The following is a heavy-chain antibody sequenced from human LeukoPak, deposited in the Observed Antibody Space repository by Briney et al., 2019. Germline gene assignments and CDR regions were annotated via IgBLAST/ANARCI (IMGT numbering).Heavy chain of an antibody. V-gene: IGHV4-30-4*01. CDR2: IYYSGST. J-gene: IGHJ3*02. CDR1: GGSISCGDYY. CDR3: ARDAGSHHDAFDI. Sequence: SQTLSLTCTVSGGSISCGDYYWSWIRQPPGKGLEWIGYIYYSGSTYYNPSLKSRVTISVDTSKNQFSLKLSSVTAADTAVYYCARDAGSHHDAFDIWGQGTMVTVSS. D-gene: IGHD2-15*01.